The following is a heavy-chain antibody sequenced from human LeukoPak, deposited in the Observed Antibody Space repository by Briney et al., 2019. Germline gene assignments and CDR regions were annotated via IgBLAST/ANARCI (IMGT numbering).Heavy chain of an antibody. D-gene: IGHD3-10*01. Sequence: GSLRPSCAAPGFTFDDYTMHWVRQAPGKGLEWVSLISWDGGSTYYADSVKGRFTISRDNSKNSLYLQMNSLRTEDTALYYCAKDTGWFGVDYWGQGTLVTVSS. J-gene: IGHJ4*02. V-gene: IGHV3-43*01. CDR1: GFTFDDYT. CDR3: AKDTGWFGVDY. CDR2: ISWDGGST.